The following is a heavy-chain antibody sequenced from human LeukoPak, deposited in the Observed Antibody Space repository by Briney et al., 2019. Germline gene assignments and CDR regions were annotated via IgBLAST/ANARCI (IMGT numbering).Heavy chain of an antibody. CDR2: INHSGST. V-gene: IGHV4-34*01. CDR1: GGSFSGYY. J-gene: IGHJ5*02. Sequence: PSETLSLTCAVYGGSFSGYYWSWIRQPPGKGLEWIGEINHSGSTNYNPSLKSRVTISVDTSKNQFSLKLSSVTAADTAVYYCATLGTGYYSNWFDPWGQGTLVTVSS. D-gene: IGHD3/OR15-3a*01. CDR3: ATLGTGYYSNWFDP.